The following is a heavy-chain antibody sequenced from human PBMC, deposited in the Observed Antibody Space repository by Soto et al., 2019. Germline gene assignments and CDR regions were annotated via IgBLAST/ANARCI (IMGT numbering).Heavy chain of an antibody. D-gene: IGHD3-10*01. CDR3: AKSYGPSDGMDV. CDR1: GFTFSDYW. J-gene: IGHJ6*02. CDR2: IKQDGNEK. Sequence: GGSLRLSCAVSGFTFSDYWMSWVRQAPGKGLEWVANIKQDGNEKYYADSVKGRFTISRDNSKNTLYLQMNSLRAEDTAVYYCAKSYGPSDGMDVWGQGTTVTVSS. V-gene: IGHV3-7*01.